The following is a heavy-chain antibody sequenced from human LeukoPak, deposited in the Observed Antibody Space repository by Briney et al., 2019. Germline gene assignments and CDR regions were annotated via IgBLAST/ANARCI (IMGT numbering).Heavy chain of an antibody. Sequence: GGSLRLSCGASGFTVSSNYMSWVRQAPGKGLEWVSVIYSGGSTYYADSVKCRFTISRDNAKNSLYLQMNSLRAEDTAVYYCARRDGYNWVVWGQGTLVTVSS. CDR1: GFTVSSNY. J-gene: IGHJ4*02. CDR2: IYSGGST. D-gene: IGHD5-24*01. V-gene: IGHV3-53*01. CDR3: ARRDGYNWVV.